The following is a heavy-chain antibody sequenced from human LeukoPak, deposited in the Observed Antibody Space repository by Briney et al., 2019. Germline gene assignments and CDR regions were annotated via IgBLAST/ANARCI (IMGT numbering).Heavy chain of an antibody. CDR2: IATSGTNT. CDR1: GFTFSIYA. Sequence: PGGSLRLSCAASGFTFSIYAMSWVRQAPGKGLDWVSVIATSGTNTYYSDSVRGRFTISRDDSTNTLYLYMNSLRADDTAVYYCATYRRGPSYYFDYWGQGTLVTVSS. D-gene: IGHD3-16*02. J-gene: IGHJ4*02. V-gene: IGHV3-23*01. CDR3: ATYRRGPSYYFDY.